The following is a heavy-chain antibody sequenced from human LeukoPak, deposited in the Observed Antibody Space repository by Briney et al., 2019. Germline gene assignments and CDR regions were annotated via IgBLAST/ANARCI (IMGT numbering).Heavy chain of an antibody. Sequence: GGSLRLSCAASGFTFSSCWMSWVRQAPGKGLEWVANIKQDGSEKYYVDSVKGRFTISRDNAKNSLYLQMNSLRAEDTAVYYCARRSGRQRHFDYWGQGTLVTVSS. V-gene: IGHV3-7*01. D-gene: IGHD1-26*01. CDR3: ARRSGRQRHFDY. J-gene: IGHJ4*02. CDR1: GFTFSSCW. CDR2: IKQDGSEK.